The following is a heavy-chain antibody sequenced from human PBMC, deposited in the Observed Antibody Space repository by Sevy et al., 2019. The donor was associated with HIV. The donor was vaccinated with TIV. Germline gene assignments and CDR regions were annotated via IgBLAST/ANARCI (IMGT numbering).Heavy chain of an antibody. CDR2: ISYDKVNT. D-gene: IGHD3-16*01. CDR3: ARDGGDDYFDY. J-gene: IGHJ4*02. V-gene: IGHV3-30*04. Sequence: GGSLRLSCAASGFSFSRYAMHWIRQAPGKGLEFVAVISYDKVNTYHSDSVKGRFTISRDNSKNTLYLQMNSLRPEDTAVYYCARDGGDDYFDYWGQGTLVTVSS. CDR1: GFSFSRYA.